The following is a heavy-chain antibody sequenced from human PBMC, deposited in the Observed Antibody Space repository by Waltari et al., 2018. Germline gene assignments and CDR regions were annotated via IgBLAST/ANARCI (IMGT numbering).Heavy chain of an antibody. CDR1: GFSFSSYE. J-gene: IGHJ6*02. Sequence: EVQLVESGGGLVQPGGSLRLSCAASGFSFSSYEMNWVRQAPGKGLEWLSYISSGGSTIYYADSLKGRFTISRDNAKNSLYLQMNNLRAEDTALYYCATHDFWSGSPGSVWGQGTTVTVSS. CDR3: ATHDFWSGSPGSV. V-gene: IGHV3-48*03. CDR2: ISSGGSTI. D-gene: IGHD3-3*01.